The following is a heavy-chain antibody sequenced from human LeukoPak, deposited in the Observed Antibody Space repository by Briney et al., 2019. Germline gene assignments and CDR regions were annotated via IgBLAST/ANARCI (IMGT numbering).Heavy chain of an antibody. V-gene: IGHV5-51*01. CDR3: ARHQYYYDSSGNYGWFDS. Sequence: GESLKISCKGSGFNFTAYWIAWVRQMPGKGLEWMGISHPINSDTKYSPSFQGQVTISADKSSSTAYLQWNSLKASDTTMYYCARHQYYYDSSGNYGWFDSWGQGTLVTVSS. D-gene: IGHD3-22*01. CDR2: SHPINSDT. CDR1: GFNFTAYW. J-gene: IGHJ5*01.